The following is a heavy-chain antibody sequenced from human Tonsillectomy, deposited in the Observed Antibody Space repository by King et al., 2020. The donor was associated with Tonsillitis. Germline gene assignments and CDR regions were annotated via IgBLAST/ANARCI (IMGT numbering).Heavy chain of an antibody. D-gene: IGHD6-13*01. Sequence: VQLVESGGGLVKPGGSLRLSCAASGFTFSSYSMNWVRQAPEKGLEWVSSISSSSSYIYYADPVKGRFTISRDNANNSLYLQMNSLRADDTAVYYCARDQQLIRWGQGTLVTVSS. CDR2: ISSSSSYI. CDR3: ARDQQLIR. V-gene: IGHV3-21*01. CDR1: GFTFSSYS. J-gene: IGHJ4*02.